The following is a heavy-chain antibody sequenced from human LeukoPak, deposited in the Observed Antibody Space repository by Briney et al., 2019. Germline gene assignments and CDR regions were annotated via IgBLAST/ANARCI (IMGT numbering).Heavy chain of an antibody. CDR1: GGSFSGYY. J-gene: IGHJ4*02. CDR3: ARIVVTGTFDY. Sequence: PSETPSLTCAVYGGSFSGYYWSWIRQPPGKGLEWIGEINHSGSTNYNPSLKSRVTISVDTSKNQFSLKLSSVTAADTAVYYCARIVVTGTFDYWGQGTLVTVSS. D-gene: IGHD6-19*01. V-gene: IGHV4-34*01. CDR2: INHSGST.